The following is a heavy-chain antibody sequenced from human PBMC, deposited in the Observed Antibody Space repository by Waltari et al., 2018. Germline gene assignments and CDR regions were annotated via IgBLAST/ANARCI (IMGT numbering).Heavy chain of an antibody. CDR2: VDHSGGA. J-gene: IGHJ4*02. CDR3: ARDARDWESVANAYFDS. D-gene: IGHD2-21*01. Sequence: QVQLQQRGAGLLKPSETLSLTCDVSGGPLNGYYWSWIRQSPGKGLEWIGEVDHSGGANYSPSLKSRATISVDTSKKQFSLTLPSVTAADTAVYYCARDARDWESVANAYFDSWGQGTLVAVSS. CDR1: GGPLNGYY. V-gene: IGHV4-34*02.